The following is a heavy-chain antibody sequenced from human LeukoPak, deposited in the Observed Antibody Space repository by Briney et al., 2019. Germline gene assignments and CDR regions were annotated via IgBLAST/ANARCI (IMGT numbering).Heavy chain of an antibody. Sequence: PGGSLRLSCAASGFTFSSYAMGWVRQAPGKGLEWVSAISGSGDTYYADSVKGRFTISRDNSKNTLYLQMNSLRAEDTAVYYCAKDLGYGDYYYYYMDVWGKGTTVTISS. CDR3: AKDLGYGDYYYYYMDV. J-gene: IGHJ6*03. V-gene: IGHV3-23*01. D-gene: IGHD4-17*01. CDR1: GFTFSSYA. CDR2: ISGSGDT.